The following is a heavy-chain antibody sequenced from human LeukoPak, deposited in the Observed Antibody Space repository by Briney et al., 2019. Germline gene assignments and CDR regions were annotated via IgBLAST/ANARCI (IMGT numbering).Heavy chain of an antibody. D-gene: IGHD5-18*01. CDR2: IKQDGSEK. CDR3: ARYPQEGAMVTKDAFDI. CDR1: GFTFSSYW. J-gene: IGHJ3*02. V-gene: IGHV3-7*01. Sequence: QPGGSLRHSCAASGFTFSSYWMSWVRQAPGKGLEWVANIKQDGSEKYYVDSVKGRFTISRDNTKNSLYLQMNSLRAEDTAVYYCARYPQEGAMVTKDAFDIWGQGTMVTVSS.